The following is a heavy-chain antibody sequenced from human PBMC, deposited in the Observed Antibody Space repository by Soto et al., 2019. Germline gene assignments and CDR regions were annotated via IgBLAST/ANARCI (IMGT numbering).Heavy chain of an antibody. Sequence: ASVKVSGKASGYTFTSYAMHWVRQAPGQRLEWMGWINAGNGNTKYSQKFQGRVTITRDTSASTAYMELSSLRSEDTAVYYCARDLEYSSSLGMDVWGQGTTVTVSS. D-gene: IGHD6-6*01. CDR3: ARDLEYSSSLGMDV. CDR1: GYTFTSYA. J-gene: IGHJ6*02. CDR2: INAGNGNT. V-gene: IGHV1-3*01.